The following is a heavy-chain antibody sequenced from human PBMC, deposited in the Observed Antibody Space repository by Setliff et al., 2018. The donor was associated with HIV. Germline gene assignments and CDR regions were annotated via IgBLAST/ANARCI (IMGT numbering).Heavy chain of an antibody. J-gene: IGHJ4*02. V-gene: IGHV1-18*01. CDR3: ARDRPGADCTRTSCYASFDY. CDR2: VSPYSGSR. Sequence: ASVKVSCKTSGYTFVEYGITWVRQAPGQGLEWVGWVSPYSGSRNYTQKLQGRVTMTTDISTSTVYMEVWSLTSDDTAVYYCARDRPGADCTRTSCYASFDYWGQGTLVTVSS. CDR1: GYTFVEYG. D-gene: IGHD2-2*01.